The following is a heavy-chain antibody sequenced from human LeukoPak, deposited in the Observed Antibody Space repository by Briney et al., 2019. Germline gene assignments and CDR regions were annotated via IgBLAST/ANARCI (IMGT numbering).Heavy chain of an antibody. CDR2: IYYSGST. CDR1: GGSISSYY. CDR3: ARGVEALDAFDI. D-gene: IGHD2-15*01. V-gene: IGHV4-59*01. J-gene: IGHJ3*02. Sequence: SETLSLTCTVSGGSISSYYWTWIRQPPGKGLEWIGYIYYSGSTNYNPSLKSRVTMSVDTSKNQFSLKLSSVTAADTAVYYCARGVEALDAFDIWSQGTMVTVSS.